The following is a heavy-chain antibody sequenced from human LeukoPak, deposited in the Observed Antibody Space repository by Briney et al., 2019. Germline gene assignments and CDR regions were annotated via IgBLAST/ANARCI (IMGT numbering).Heavy chain of an antibody. CDR3: ARGSPNLYCSSTSCYGDYYYYYYMDV. CDR1: GYTFTSYD. J-gene: IGHJ6*03. D-gene: IGHD2-2*01. CDR2: MNPNSGNT. V-gene: IGHV1-8*03. Sequence: ASVKVSCKASGYTFTSYDINWVRQATGQGLEWMGWMNPNSGNTGYAQKFQGRVTITRNTFISTAYMELSSLRSEDTAVYYCARGSPNLYCSSTSCYGDYYYYYYMDVWGKGTTVTVSS.